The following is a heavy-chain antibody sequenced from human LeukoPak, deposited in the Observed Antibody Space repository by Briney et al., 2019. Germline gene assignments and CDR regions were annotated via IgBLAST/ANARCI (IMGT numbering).Heavy chain of an antibody. J-gene: IGHJ5*02. V-gene: IGHV4-34*01. Sequence: SETLSLTCAVDGGTFSGYYWSWIRQPPGKGLEWIGEINHSGSTNYNPSLKSRVTISVDTSKNQFSLKLSSVTAADTAVYYCARGKSGLFGELLRGSWYDPWGQGTLVTVSS. CDR2: INHSGST. CDR3: ARGKSGLFGELLRGSWYDP. CDR1: GGTFSGYY. D-gene: IGHD3-10*02.